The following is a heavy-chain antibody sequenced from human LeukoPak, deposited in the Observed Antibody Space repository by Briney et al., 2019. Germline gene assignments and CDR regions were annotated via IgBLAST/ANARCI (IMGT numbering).Heavy chain of an antibody. J-gene: IGHJ4*02. D-gene: IGHD3-9*01. CDR3: TRATSYDILTGYFDY. V-gene: IGHV3-21*01. Sequence: GGSLRLSCAASGFTFTSYNMNWVRQAPGKGLEWVSSISSSSSYIYYADSVKGRFIISRDNAKNSLYLQMNSLRAEDTAVYYCTRATSYDILTGYFDYWGQGTLVTVSS. CDR2: ISSSSSYI. CDR1: GFTFTSYN.